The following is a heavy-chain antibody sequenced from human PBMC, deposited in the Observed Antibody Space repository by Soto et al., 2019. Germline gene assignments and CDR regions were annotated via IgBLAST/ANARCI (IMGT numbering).Heavy chain of an antibody. V-gene: IGHV3-33*07. Sequence: GSLRLSCAASGFSFNRHGMYWVRQAPGEGLEWVASIWNDGTHDYYADSVKGRFTISRDNPKNTLFLQMNSLRTDDTAVYFCARDPRSSGFDYWGQGTLVTVS. CDR3: ARDPRSSGFDY. CDR1: GFSFNRHG. CDR2: IWNDGTHD. J-gene: IGHJ4*02. D-gene: IGHD6-19*01.